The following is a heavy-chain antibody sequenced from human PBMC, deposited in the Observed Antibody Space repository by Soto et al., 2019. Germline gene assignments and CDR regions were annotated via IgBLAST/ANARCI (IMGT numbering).Heavy chain of an antibody. V-gene: IGHV4-59*01. CDR2: IYSSGST. D-gene: IGHD5-18*01. CDR3: ARDHPHSYGVYYFDY. Sequence: SETLSLTCTVSGGSISNYYWNWIRQSPGKGLEWIGYIYSSGSTHYNPSPQNRVTISIDTSKNQVSLKVNSVTAADTAVYYCARDHPHSYGVYYFDYWGQGTPVT. CDR1: GGSISNYY. J-gene: IGHJ4*02.